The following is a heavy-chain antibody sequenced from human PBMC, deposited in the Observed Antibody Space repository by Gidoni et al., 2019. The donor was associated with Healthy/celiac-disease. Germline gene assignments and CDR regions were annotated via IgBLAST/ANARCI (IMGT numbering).Heavy chain of an antibody. D-gene: IGHD6-13*01. V-gene: IGHV1-69*01. CDR3: ATFEGIAAAGSVEKFDY. CDR1: GGTFSSYA. J-gene: IGHJ4*02. Sequence: QVQLVQSGAEVKKPGSSVKVSCKASGGTFSSYALSWVRQAPGQGLEWMGGIIPIFGTANDAQKFQGRVTITADESTSTAYMELSSLRSEDTAVYYCATFEGIAAAGSVEKFDYWGQGTLVTVSS. CDR2: IIPIFGTA.